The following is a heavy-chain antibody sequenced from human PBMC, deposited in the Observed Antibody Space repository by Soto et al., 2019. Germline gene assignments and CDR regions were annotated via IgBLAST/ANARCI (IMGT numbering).Heavy chain of an antibody. V-gene: IGHV4-30-4*01. J-gene: IGHJ5*02. D-gene: IGHD1-26*01. CDR2: IYYSGST. Sequence: PSETLSLTCTVSGCCISSGDYYWTWIRQPPGKGLEWIGYIYYSGSTYYNPSLKSRITISVDTSKNQFSLKLKSVTAADTAVYYCARGSYYGLNWFDPWSQGTLVTVSS. CDR1: GCCISSGDYY. CDR3: ARGSYYGLNWFDP.